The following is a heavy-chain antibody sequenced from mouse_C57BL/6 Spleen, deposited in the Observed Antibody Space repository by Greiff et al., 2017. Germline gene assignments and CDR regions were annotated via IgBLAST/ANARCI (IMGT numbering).Heavy chain of an antibody. Sequence: QVQLQQPGAELVMPGASVKLSCKASGYTFTSYWMHWVKQRPGQGLAWIGEIDPSDSYTNYTQKFKGKSTLTVDKSSSTAYMQLSSLTSEDSAVYYCARFITTWDAMDYWGQGTSVTVSS. CDR3: ARFITTWDAMDY. J-gene: IGHJ4*01. D-gene: IGHD1-1*01. CDR2: IDPSDSYT. CDR1: GYTFTSYW. V-gene: IGHV1-69*01.